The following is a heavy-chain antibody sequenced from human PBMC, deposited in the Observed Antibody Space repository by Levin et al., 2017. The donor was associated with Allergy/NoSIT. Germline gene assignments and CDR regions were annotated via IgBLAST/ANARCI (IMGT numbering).Heavy chain of an antibody. CDR2: IYWDDNR. D-gene: IGHD3-9*01. Sequence: SGPTLVKPTQTLTLTCTLSGSSLSTSGVGVGWVRQPPGKALEWVSVIYWDDNRRYSPSLRNRLTVTKATSKNQVVIKMTNMGTVDTATYYCAHGRYNDIFTFDYWGLGTQVTVSS. CDR3: AHGRYNDIFTFDY. V-gene: IGHV2-5*02. CDR1: GSSLSTSGVG. J-gene: IGHJ4*02.